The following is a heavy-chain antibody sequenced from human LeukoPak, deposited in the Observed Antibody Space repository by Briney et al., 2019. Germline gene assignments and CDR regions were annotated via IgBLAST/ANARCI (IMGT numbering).Heavy chain of an antibody. Sequence: SETLSLTCTVSGGSISSYYWSWIRQPPGKGLEWIGYIYYSGSTNYNPSLKSRVTISVDTSKNQFSLKLSSVTAADTAVYYCARGSGSFGYWGQGTLVTVPS. V-gene: IGHV4-59*01. CDR3: ARGSGSFGY. J-gene: IGHJ4*02. CDR2: IYYSGST. CDR1: GGSISSYY. D-gene: IGHD6-19*01.